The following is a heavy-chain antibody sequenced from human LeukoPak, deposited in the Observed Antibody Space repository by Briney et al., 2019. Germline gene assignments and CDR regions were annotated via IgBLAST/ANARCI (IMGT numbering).Heavy chain of an antibody. V-gene: IGHV3-23*01. CDR1: GFTFSSYA. Sequence: HPGGSLRLSCAASGFTFSSYAMSWVRPAPGKGLEWVSAISGSGGSTYYADSVKGRFTISRHNSKNTLYLQMNSLRAEDTAVYYCAKNYGYSGYDYLDDWGQGTLVTVSS. D-gene: IGHD5-12*01. J-gene: IGHJ4*02. CDR2: ISGSGGST. CDR3: AKNYGYSGYDYLDD.